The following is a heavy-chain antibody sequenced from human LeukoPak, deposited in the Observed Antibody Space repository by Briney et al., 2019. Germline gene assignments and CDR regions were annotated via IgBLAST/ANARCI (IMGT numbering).Heavy chain of an antibody. CDR2: ITDDGSRP. CDR1: GFSFSSYW. D-gene: IGHD7-27*01. CDR3: ARNNWGIDY. V-gene: IGHV3-74*01. J-gene: IGHJ4*02. Sequence: TGGSLRLSCVASGFSFSSYWMHWVRQAPGQGLVWVARITDDGSRPGYADSVKGRFTISRDNARNTLYLQMTNLRVEDTAVYYCARNNWGIDYWGQGALVTVSS.